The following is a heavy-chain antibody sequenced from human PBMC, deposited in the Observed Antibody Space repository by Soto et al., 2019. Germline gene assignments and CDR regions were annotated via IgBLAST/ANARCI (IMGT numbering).Heavy chain of an antibody. V-gene: IGHV3-74*01. D-gene: IGHD1-1*01. CDR1: GFTFSSYW. CDR2: INSDGSST. Sequence: EVQLVESGGGLVQPGGSLRLSCAASGFTFSSYWMHWVRQAPGKGLVWVSRINSDGSSTSYADSVKGRFTISRDNAKNTLYLQMNSLRAEDTAVYYCARERADINWNPPPIDPWGQGTLVTVSS. J-gene: IGHJ5*02. CDR3: ARERADINWNPPPIDP.